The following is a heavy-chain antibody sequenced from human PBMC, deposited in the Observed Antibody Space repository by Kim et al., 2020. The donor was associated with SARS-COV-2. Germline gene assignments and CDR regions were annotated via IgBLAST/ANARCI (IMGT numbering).Heavy chain of an antibody. J-gene: IGHJ4*02. V-gene: IGHV3-23*01. CDR3: AKQPIVVVPAARNFDY. D-gene: IGHD2-2*01. CDR2: ISGSGGST. CDR1: GFTFSSYA. Sequence: GGSLRLSCAASGFTFSSYAMSWVRQAPGKGLEWVSAISGSGGSTYYADSVKGRFTISRDNSKNTLYLQMNSLRAEDTAVYYCAKQPIVVVPAARNFDYWGQGTLVTVSS.